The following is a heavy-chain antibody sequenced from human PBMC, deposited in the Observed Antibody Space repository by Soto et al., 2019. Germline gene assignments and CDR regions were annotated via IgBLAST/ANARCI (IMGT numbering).Heavy chain of an antibody. J-gene: IGHJ5*02. Sequence: QVQLGQSGAEVKKPGTSVKVTFKAYGYTFTSYGISWVRQAHGQGLEWMGRISAYNGNTNYAQKLQGRVTMTTDTSTSTAYMELRSLRSDDTAVYYCARVVGALGHWFDPWGQGTLVTVSS. V-gene: IGHV1-18*01. D-gene: IGHD1-26*01. CDR1: GYTFTSYG. CDR2: ISAYNGNT. CDR3: ARVVGALGHWFDP.